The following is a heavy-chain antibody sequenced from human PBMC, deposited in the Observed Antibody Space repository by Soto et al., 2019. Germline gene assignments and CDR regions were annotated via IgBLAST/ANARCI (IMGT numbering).Heavy chain of an antibody. V-gene: IGHV1-3*01. J-gene: IGHJ6*03. CDR2: INAGNGNT. D-gene: IGHD6-6*01. Sequence: ASVKVSCKASGYTFTSYAMHWVRQAPGQRLEWMGWINAGNGNTKYSQKFQGRVTITRDTSASTAYMELSSLRSEDTAVYYCARDSSIAARLDYYYYMDVWGKGTTVTVSS. CDR3: ARDSSIAARLDYYYYMDV. CDR1: GYTFTSYA.